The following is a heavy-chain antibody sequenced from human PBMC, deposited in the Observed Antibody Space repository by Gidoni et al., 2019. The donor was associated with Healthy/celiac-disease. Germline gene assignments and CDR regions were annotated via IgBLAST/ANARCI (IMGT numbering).Heavy chain of an antibody. J-gene: IGHJ3*02. CDR3: ARDRRYLTPVDAFDI. V-gene: IGHV1-69*06. CDR2: IIPIFGTA. D-gene: IGHD1-1*01. Sequence: VQLVQSGAEVKTPGSSVKVSCKDSGGTFSSYAISWVRQAPGQGLEWMGGIIPIFGTANYAQKFQGRVTITADKSTSTAYMELSSLRSEDTAVYYCARDRRYLTPVDAFDIWGQGTMVTVSS. CDR1: GGTFSSYA.